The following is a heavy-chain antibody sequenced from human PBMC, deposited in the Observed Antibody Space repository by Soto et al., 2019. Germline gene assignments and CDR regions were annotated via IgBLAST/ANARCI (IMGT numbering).Heavy chain of an antibody. J-gene: IGHJ4*02. CDR3: ARGKNDRSGYVLSFDY. CDR1: GGSISSGGYY. V-gene: IGHV4-31*11. Sequence: SETLSLTCAVSGGSISSGGYYWSWIRQHPGKGLEWIGYIYYSGSTYYNPSLKSRVTISVDTSKNQFSLKLSSVTAADTAVYYCARGKNDRSGYVLSFDYWGQGTLVTVSS. D-gene: IGHD5-12*01. CDR2: IYYSGST.